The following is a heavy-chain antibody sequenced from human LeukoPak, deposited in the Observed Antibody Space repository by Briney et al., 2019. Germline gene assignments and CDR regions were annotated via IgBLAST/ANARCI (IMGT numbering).Heavy chain of an antibody. Sequence: PGASLRLSGAASGFTFSNYAMNWVRQAPGKGLEWFSAISGSGGSAYYADSVKGRFTISRDNSKNTLYPQMNSLRVEDTAVYYCAKDSPTVTTVGWGARWGQGTLVTVSS. D-gene: IGHD4-17*01. J-gene: IGHJ4*02. CDR3: AKDSPTVTTVGWGAR. CDR1: GFTFSNYA. V-gene: IGHV3-23*01. CDR2: ISGSGGSA.